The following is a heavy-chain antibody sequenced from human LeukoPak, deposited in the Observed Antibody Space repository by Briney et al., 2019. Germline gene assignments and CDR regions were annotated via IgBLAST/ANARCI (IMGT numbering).Heavy chain of an antibody. CDR2: ISGSGGST. CDR1: GFTFSSYA. V-gene: IGHV3-23*01. Sequence: PGGSLRLSCAASGFTFSSYAMSWVRQAPGKGLEWVSAISGSGGSTYYADSVKGRFTISRDNSKNTLYLQMNSLRAEDTAVYYCAKDVDGYGGNSAADYWGQGTLVTVSS. CDR3: AKDVDGYGGNSAADY. D-gene: IGHD4-23*01. J-gene: IGHJ4*02.